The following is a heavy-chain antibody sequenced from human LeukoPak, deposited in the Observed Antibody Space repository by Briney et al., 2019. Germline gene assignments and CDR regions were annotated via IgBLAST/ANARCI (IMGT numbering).Heavy chain of an antibody. CDR1: GFTFNNYA. D-gene: IGHD6-13*01. V-gene: IGHV3-30-3*01. Sequence: PGGSLRLSCVGSGFTFNNYAMQWVRQTPGKGQEWGAFISNDGSDKVSTDSVNGRFTISRDNSKNTLYLQMSGLRTEDTAIYYCVRDGDSTNWSHDYWGQGTQVTVSS. CDR3: VRDGDSTNWSHDY. J-gene: IGHJ4*02. CDR2: ISNDGSDK.